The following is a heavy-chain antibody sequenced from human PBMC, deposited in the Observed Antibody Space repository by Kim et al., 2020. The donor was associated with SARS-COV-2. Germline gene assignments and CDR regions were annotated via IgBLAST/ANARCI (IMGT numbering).Heavy chain of an antibody. CDR1: GFTFSSHC. CDR2: ISSSSSYI. J-gene: IGHJ4*02. Sequence: GGSLRLSCAASGFTFSSHCMNWVRQAPGKGLEWVSPISSSSSYIYYADAVNVRFTISRDNAKNSQYLQMNRLRPEDTAVYYCAGESWGTTSPIAYWGQGTLVTVSS. V-gene: IGHV3-21*01. D-gene: IGHD1-1*01. CDR3: AGESWGTTSPIAY.